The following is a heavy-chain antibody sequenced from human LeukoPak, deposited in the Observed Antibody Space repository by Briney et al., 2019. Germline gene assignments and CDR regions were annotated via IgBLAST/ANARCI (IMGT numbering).Heavy chain of an antibody. J-gene: IGHJ6*02. D-gene: IGHD3-10*01. CDR3: ARVGLWFGEWLSGMDV. CDR2: IIPILGIA. V-gene: IGHV1-69*04. Sequence: SVKVSCKASGGTFSSYAISWVRQAPGQGLEWMGRIIPILGIANYAQKFPGRVTITADKSTSTAYMELSSLRSEDTAVYYCARVGLWFGEWLSGMDVWGQGTTVTVSS. CDR1: GGTFSSYA.